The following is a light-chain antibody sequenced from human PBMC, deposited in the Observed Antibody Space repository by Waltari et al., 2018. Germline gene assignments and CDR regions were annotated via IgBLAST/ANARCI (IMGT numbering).Light chain of an antibody. CDR1: QSISNW. Sequence: IQMTQYPSTLSASVGDRVTITFRASQSISNWLAWYQQKPGKAPKLLIYKASTLESGVPSRFSGSGSGTEFTLTISSLQPDDFATYYCQQYNSYSLLTFGGGTKVEIK. V-gene: IGKV1-5*03. J-gene: IGKJ4*01. CDR2: KAS. CDR3: QQYNSYSLLT.